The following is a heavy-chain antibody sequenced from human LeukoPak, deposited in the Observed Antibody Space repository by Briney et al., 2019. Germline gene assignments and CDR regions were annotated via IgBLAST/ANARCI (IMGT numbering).Heavy chain of an antibody. CDR2: IIPIFGTA. J-gene: IGHJ4*02. D-gene: IGHD6-6*01. V-gene: IGHV1-69*05. CDR1: GGTFSSYA. Sequence: SVKVSCKASGGTFSSYAISWVRQAPGKGLEWMGGIIPIFGTANYAQKFQGRVTITTDESTSTAYMELSSLRSEDTAVYYCARETAELGRSFDYWGQGALVTVSS. CDR3: ARETAELGRSFDY.